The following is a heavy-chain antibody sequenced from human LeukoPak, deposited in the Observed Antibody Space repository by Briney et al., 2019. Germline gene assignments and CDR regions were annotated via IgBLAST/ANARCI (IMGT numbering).Heavy chain of an antibody. J-gene: IGHJ4*02. V-gene: IGHV3-23*01. CDR1: GFTFSTYA. CDR2: IFNSGTST. Sequence: GGYLRLSCAASGFTFSTYAMTWVRQAPGKGLEWVSVIFNSGTSTYYADSVKGRFTISRDNSKNTLHLQMSSLRAEDTAVYYCAKDMYGDFGGVDYWGQGTLVTVSS. D-gene: IGHD4-17*01. CDR3: AKDMYGDFGGVDY.